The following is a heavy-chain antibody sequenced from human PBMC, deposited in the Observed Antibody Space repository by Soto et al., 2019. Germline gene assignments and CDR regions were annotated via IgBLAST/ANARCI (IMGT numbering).Heavy chain of an antibody. V-gene: IGHV4-4*07. CDR2: IYTSGST. J-gene: IGHJ6*02. CDR1: GGSISSYY. D-gene: IGHD6-25*01. Sequence: KPSETLSLTCTVSGGSISSYYWSWIRQPAGKGLEWIGRIYTSGSTNYNPSLKSRVTMSVDTSKNQFSLKLSSVTAADTAVYYCARSGAARTYYYYYGMDVWGQGTTVTVSS. CDR3: ARSGAARTYYYYYGMDV.